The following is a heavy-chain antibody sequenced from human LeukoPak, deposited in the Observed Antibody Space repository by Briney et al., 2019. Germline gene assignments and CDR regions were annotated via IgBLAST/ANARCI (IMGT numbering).Heavy chain of an antibody. D-gene: IGHD1-26*01. CDR1: GFTFTDNG. J-gene: IGHJ4*02. CDR2: ISYGGDDT. CDR3: AKRTGGTYGEFDF. V-gene: IGHV3-23*01. Sequence: GGSLRLSCAASGFTFTDNGMTWVRQVPGKGPEWVSAISYGGDDTSYADSVKGRFTISRDNSKSSLFMQMNSLRAEDTALYYCAKRTGGTYGEFDFWGQGTLVTVSS.